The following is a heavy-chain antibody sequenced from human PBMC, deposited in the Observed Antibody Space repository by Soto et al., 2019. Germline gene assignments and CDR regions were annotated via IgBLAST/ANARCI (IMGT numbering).Heavy chain of an antibody. CDR1: GFTFGDYT. D-gene: IGHD2-2*01. CDR3: TRDLSTPLGSSPAYYGLDG. CDR2: IRSKPYGETT. V-gene: IGHV3-49*04. J-gene: IGHJ6*02. Sequence: GGSLRLSCTASGFTFGDYTMSWVRQAPGKGLEWVGFIRSKPYGETTEYAASVKGRFTISRDDYRSIAYLQMNSLKTEDTAVYWCTRDLSTPLGSSPAYYGLDGWGPGTTVTVSS.